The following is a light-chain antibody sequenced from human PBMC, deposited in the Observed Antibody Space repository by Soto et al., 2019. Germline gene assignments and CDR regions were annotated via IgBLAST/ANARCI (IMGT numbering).Light chain of an antibody. J-gene: IGKJ4*01. CDR1: QSPLHSNGNTN. CDR3: MYFVETLT. V-gene: IGKV2-28*01. Sequence: DIVMTQSPLSLAVTIGEPASISCRSSQSPLHSNGNTNLDLYLQKPGQSPQLLIYSVSFRASGVHVRFSGSVSDTDFTLKISREEDEDVGFYYCMYFVETLTFGGGTRVEIK. CDR2: SVS.